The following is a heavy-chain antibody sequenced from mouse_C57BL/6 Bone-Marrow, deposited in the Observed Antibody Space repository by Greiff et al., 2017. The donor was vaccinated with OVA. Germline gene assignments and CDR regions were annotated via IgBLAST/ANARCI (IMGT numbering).Heavy chain of an antibody. CDR1: GYTFTGYW. D-gene: IGHD1-1*01. V-gene: IGHV1-9*01. CDR3: ARSRIYYGSSYDAMDY. J-gene: IGHJ4*01. Sequence: QVQLQQSGAELMKPGASVKLSCKATGYTFTGYWIEWVKQRPGHGLEWIGEILPGSGSTNYNEKFKGKATFTADTSSNTAYMQLSSLTTDDSAIYYCARSRIYYGSSYDAMDYWGQGTSVTVSS. CDR2: ILPGSGST.